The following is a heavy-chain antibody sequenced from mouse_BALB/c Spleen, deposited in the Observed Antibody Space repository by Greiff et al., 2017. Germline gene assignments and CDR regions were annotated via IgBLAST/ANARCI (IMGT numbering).Heavy chain of an antibody. Sequence: QVQLQQSGAELVRPGTSVKVSCKASGYAFTNYLIEWVKQRPGQGLEWIGVINPGSGGTNYNEKFKGKATLTADKSSSTAYMQLSSLTSDDSAVYFCARLDYGSSYAMDYWGQGTSVTVSS. V-gene: IGHV1-54*01. J-gene: IGHJ4*01. CDR2: INPGSGGT. CDR3: ARLDYGSSYAMDY. D-gene: IGHD1-1*01. CDR1: GYAFTNYL.